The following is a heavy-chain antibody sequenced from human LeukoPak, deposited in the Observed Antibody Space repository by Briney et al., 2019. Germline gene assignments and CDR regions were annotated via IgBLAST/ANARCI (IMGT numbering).Heavy chain of an antibody. CDR1: GINLSNYG. CDR3: AKRGVVIRVILVGFHKEANYFDS. J-gene: IGHJ4*02. V-gene: IGHV3-23*01. D-gene: IGHD3-22*01. CDR2: ISDSGGRT. Sequence: AGGSLRLSCAVSGINLSNYGMSWVRQAPGKGLEWVAGISDSGGRTNYADSVKGRFTISRDNPKNTLHLQMNSLRAEDTAIYFCAKRGVVIRVILVGFHKEANYFDSWGQGALVTVSS.